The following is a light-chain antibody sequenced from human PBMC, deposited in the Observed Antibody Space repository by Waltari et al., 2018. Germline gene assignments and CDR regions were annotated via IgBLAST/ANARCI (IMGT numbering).Light chain of an antibody. Sequence: EIVMTQSPATLSVSPGERATLSCRASRSVGNNLAWYHEKPGQAPRLLIYGASARATGIPARFSGSGSGTEFTLTISSLQSEDFAVYYCQQYDKWLRYSFGQGTKVEIK. CDR1: RSVGNN. V-gene: IGKV3-15*01. CDR2: GAS. J-gene: IGKJ2*01. CDR3: QQYDKWLRYS.